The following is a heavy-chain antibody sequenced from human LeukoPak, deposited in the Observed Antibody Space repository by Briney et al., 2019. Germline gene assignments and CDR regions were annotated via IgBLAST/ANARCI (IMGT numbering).Heavy chain of an antibody. CDR1: GFTFSSYG. Sequence: PGGSLRLSCAASGFTFSSYGMPWVRQAPGKGLEWVAVIWYDGSNKYYADSVKGRFTISRDNSKNTLYLQMNSLRAEDTAVYYRARAISSSWYPGIGYWGQGTLVTVSS. D-gene: IGHD6-13*01. V-gene: IGHV3-33*01. J-gene: IGHJ4*02. CDR3: ARAISSSWYPGIGY. CDR2: IWYDGSNK.